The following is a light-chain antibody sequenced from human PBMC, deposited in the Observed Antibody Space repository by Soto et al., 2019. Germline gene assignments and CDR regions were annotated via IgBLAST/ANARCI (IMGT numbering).Light chain of an antibody. V-gene: IGKV2D-29*02. CDR2: EVS. CDR1: QSLIHTDGKSY. J-gene: IGKJ4*02. Sequence: IVMTQTPLSLSVTPGQPASMSCKSSQSLIHTDGKSYVYWYLQRPGRSPQVLMYEVSNRFSGVPDRFSGSRSGTDFTLKISRVEAEDVGVYYCMQSIQLPRTFGRGTKVEI. CDR3: MQSIQLPRT.